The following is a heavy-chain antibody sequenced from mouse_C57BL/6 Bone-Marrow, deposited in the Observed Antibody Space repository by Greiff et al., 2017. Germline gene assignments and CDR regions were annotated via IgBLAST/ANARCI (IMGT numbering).Heavy chain of an antibody. Sequence: VKLQESGPELVKPGASVKISCKASGYAFSSSWMNWVKQRPGKGLEWIGRIYPGDGDTNYNGKFKGKATLTADKSSSTAYMQLSSLTSEDSAVYFCARRELWYFDVWGTGTTVTVSS. CDR2: IYPGDGDT. CDR1: GYAFSSSW. J-gene: IGHJ1*03. V-gene: IGHV1-82*01. CDR3: ARRELWYFDV.